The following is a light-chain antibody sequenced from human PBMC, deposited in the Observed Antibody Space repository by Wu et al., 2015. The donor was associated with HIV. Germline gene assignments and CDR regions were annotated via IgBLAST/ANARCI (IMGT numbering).Light chain of an antibody. CDR3: QQYGSSPFT. V-gene: IGKV3-20*01. Sequence: ENVLTQSPGTLALSPGQRATLSCRASQSVSSNYIAWYQQKPAQAPRLLMHGISRRATGIPDRFNGSGSGTDFTLTISRLEPEDFALYYCQQYGSSPFTFGGGTRVEIK. CDR2: GIS. CDR1: QSVSSNY. J-gene: IGKJ4*01.